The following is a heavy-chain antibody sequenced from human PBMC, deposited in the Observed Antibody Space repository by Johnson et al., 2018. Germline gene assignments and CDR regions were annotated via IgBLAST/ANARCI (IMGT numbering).Heavy chain of an antibody. CDR1: GFTFSSYG. Sequence: QVQLVESGGGVVQPGRSLRLSCAASGFTFSSYGMHWVRQAPGKGLEWVAVISYDGSNKYYADSVKGRFTISRDNSKNTLSLQMNSLRAEETAVYYCAKDPWSGSYPEYFQHWGQGTLVTVSS. CDR2: ISYDGSNK. D-gene: IGHD1-26*01. J-gene: IGHJ1*01. CDR3: AKDPWSGSYPEYFQH. V-gene: IGHV3-30*18.